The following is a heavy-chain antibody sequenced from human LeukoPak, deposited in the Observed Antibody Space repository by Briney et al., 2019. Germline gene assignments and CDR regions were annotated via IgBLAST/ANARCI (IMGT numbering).Heavy chain of an antibody. Sequence: QPGGSLRLSCAASGFIFSSNYMSWVRQAPGKGLEWVSVIYSGGRTYYSDSVKGRFTISRDNSKNTLYLQMNSLRAEDTAVYYCARSPWGITMIAEAWGQGTLVTVSS. CDR2: IYSGGRT. V-gene: IGHV3-53*01. J-gene: IGHJ5*02. D-gene: IGHD3-22*01. CDR1: GFIFSSNY. CDR3: ARSPWGITMIAEA.